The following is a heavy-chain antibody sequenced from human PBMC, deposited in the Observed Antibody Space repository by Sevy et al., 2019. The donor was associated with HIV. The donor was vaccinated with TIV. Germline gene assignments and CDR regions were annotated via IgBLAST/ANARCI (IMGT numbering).Heavy chain of an antibody. CDR1: GFTFSSYA. CDR3: ARDYSAMATIYTGVYLDY. Sequence: GGSLRLSCAASGFTFSSYAMHWVRQAPGKGLEWVAVISYDGSNKYYADSVKGGFTISRDNSKNTLYLQMNSLRAEDTAVYYCARDYSAMATIYTGVYLDYWGQGTLVTVSS. D-gene: IGHD4-4*01. CDR2: ISYDGSNK. J-gene: IGHJ4*02. V-gene: IGHV3-30-3*01.